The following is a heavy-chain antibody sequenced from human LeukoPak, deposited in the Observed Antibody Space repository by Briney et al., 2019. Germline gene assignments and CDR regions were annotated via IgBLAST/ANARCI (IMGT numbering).Heavy chain of an antibody. CDR3: ARGGIGYYDSSGYDEYFQH. Sequence: GGSLRLTCAASGFTVSTNYMSWVRQAPGKGLEWVSLIYSGGSTYYADSVKGRFTISRDNSKNTLYLQMNSLRAEDTALYYCARGGIGYYDSSGYDEYFQHWRQGTLVTVSS. J-gene: IGHJ1*01. V-gene: IGHV3-66*01. D-gene: IGHD3-22*01. CDR2: IYSGGST. CDR1: GFTVSTNY.